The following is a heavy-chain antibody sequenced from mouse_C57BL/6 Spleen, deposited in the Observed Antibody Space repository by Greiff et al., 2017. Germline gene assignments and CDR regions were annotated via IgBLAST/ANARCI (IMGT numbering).Heavy chain of an antibody. CDR2: IDPANGNT. J-gene: IGHJ2*01. Sequence: VQLQQSVAELVRPGASVKLSCTASGFNIKNTYMNWVKQRPEQGLEWIGRIDPANGNTKYAPKFQGKATITADTSSNTAYLQLSSLTSEDTAIYYCARRDYFDYWGQGTTLTVSS. CDR1: GFNIKNTY. V-gene: IGHV14-3*01. CDR3: ARRDYFDY.